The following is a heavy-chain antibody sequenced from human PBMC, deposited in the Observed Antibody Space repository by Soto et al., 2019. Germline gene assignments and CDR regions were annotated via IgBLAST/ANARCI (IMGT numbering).Heavy chain of an antibody. CDR2: ISFYNGNT. D-gene: IGHD6-19*01. CDR1: GDTVTNYG. Sequence: QVQLVQSGGEVKKPGASVKVSCKASGDTVTNYGISWVRQAPGQGLEWMGWISFYNGNTNYAQKLQGRVTLTTDTSTSTAYMELMSLRSADTAVYYCASATIIAVAGKENWGQGTLVTVSS. V-gene: IGHV1-18*01. J-gene: IGHJ4*02. CDR3: ASATIIAVAGKEN.